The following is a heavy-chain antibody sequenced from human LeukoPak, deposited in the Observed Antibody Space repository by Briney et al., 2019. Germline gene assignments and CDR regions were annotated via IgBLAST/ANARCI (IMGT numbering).Heavy chain of an antibody. D-gene: IGHD4-23*01. V-gene: IGHV3-48*04. J-gene: IGHJ6*02. Sequence: GGSLRLSCTASGFTFSRYSMNWIRQAPGKGLEWLSFIGNSGSTIYYADSVKGRFTISRDNAKNSLYLQMNNLRAEDTAVYYCARDWRVDYGGNPVSYYGMDVWGQGTTVTVSS. CDR1: GFTFSRYS. CDR2: IGNSGSTI. CDR3: ARDWRVDYGGNPVSYYGMDV.